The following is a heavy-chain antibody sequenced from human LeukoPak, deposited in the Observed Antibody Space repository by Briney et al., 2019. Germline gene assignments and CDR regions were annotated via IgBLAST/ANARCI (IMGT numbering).Heavy chain of an antibody. CDR2: ISSKSNYI. CDR1: GFTFSDYS. J-gene: IGHJ4*02. CDR3: AREVVAAAGISNY. D-gene: IGHD6-13*01. V-gene: IGHV3-21*01. Sequence: PGGSLRLSCAASGFTFSDYSMTWVRQAPGKGLEWVSSISSKSNYIYYADPGKGRFTVSRDNAKNTLYLQMNSLRAEDTAVYYCAREVVAAAGISNYWGQGTLVTVSS.